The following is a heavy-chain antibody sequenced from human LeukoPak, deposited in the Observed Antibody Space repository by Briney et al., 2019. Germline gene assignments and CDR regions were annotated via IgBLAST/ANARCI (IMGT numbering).Heavy chain of an antibody. CDR2: ISGDGGST. CDR1: GFTFDDYA. CDR3: AKDKSVAVAGRPHYYYYGMDV. D-gene: IGHD6-19*01. Sequence: GGSLRLSCAASGFTFDDYAMHWVRQAPGKGLEWVSLISGDGGSTYYADSVKGRFTISRDNSKNSLYLQMNSLRTEDPALYYCAKDKSVAVAGRPHYYYYGMDVWGQGTTVTVSS. V-gene: IGHV3-43*02. J-gene: IGHJ6*02.